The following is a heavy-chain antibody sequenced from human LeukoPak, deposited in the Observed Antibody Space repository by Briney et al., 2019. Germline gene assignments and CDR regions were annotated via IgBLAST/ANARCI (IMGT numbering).Heavy chain of an antibody. CDR2: INPNNGGT. D-gene: IGHD3-10*01. Sequence: RRASVKVSCKASGYTFTGYYMHWVRQAPGQGLEWMGWINPNNGGTNYPQKFQGRVTMTRDTSISTAYMELSRLRSDDTAVYYCAVLWFGESLPDYWGQGTLVTVSS. CDR1: GYTFTGYY. J-gene: IGHJ4*02. CDR3: AVLWFGESLPDY. V-gene: IGHV1-2*02.